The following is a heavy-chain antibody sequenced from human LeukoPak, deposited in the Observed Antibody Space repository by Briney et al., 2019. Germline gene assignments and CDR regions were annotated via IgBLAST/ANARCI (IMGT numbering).Heavy chain of an antibody. CDR2: ISYDGSNK. D-gene: IGHD6-19*01. CDR3: AKDKYSSGWWAMDY. CDR1: GFTFSSYG. V-gene: IGHV3-30*18. Sequence: GRSLRLSCAASGFTFSSYGMHWVRQAPGKGLEWVAVISYDGSNKYYADSVKGRFTISRDNSKNTLYLQMNSLRAEDTAVCYCAKDKYSSGWWAMDYWGQGTLVTVSS. J-gene: IGHJ4*02.